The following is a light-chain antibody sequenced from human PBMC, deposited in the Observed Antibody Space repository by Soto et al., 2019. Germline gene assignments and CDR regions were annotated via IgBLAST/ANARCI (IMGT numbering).Light chain of an antibody. CDR2: DAS. Sequence: EIVLTQSPVTLSLSPGERATLSCRASQSVSSYLAWYQQKPGQAPRRLIYDASKRATGIPARFSGSGSGTDFTLTISSLEPEDFAVYYCQQRSKWPSTFGGGTKVEIK. J-gene: IGKJ4*01. CDR1: QSVSSY. CDR3: QQRSKWPST. V-gene: IGKV3-11*01.